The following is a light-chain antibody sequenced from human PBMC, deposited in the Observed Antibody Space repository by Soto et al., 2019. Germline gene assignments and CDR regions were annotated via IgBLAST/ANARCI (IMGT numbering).Light chain of an antibody. CDR1: RSNIGSNT. J-gene: IGLJ3*02. Sequence: QPVLTQPPSASGTPGQRVTISCSGSRSNIGSNTLNWYQQLPGTAPKLLIYNNNQRPSGVPDRFSGSKSGTSASLAISGLQSEDEADYYCAAWDDNLNGWVFGGGTKLTVL. CDR2: NNN. V-gene: IGLV1-44*01. CDR3: AAWDDNLNGWV.